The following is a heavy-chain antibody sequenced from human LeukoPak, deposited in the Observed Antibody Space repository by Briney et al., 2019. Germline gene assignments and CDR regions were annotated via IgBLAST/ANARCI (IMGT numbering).Heavy chain of an antibody. CDR1: GGSISSGGYY. V-gene: IGHV4-30-2*01. CDR2: INHSGST. Sequence: PSQTLSLTCAVPGGSISSGGYYWSWIRQPPGKGLEWIGEINHSGSTNYNPSLKSRVTISVDTSKNQFSLKLSSVTAADTAVYYCARGRYSVLDYWGQGTLVTVSS. J-gene: IGHJ4*02. CDR3: ARGRYSVLDY. D-gene: IGHD5-18*01.